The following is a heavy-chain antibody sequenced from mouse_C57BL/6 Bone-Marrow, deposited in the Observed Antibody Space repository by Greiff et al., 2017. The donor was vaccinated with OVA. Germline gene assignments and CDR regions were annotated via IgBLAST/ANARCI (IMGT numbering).Heavy chain of an antibody. J-gene: IGHJ4*01. V-gene: IGHV1-76*01. D-gene: IGHD2-3*01. CDR2: IYPGSGNT. CDR1: GYTFTDYY. Sequence: VKLMESGAELVRPGASVKLSCKASGYTFTDYYINWVKQRPGQGLEWIARIYPGSGNTYYNEKFKGKATLTAEKSSSTAYMQLSSLTSEDSAVYFCAGGWLPYAMDYWGQGTSVTVSS. CDR3: AGGWLPYAMDY.